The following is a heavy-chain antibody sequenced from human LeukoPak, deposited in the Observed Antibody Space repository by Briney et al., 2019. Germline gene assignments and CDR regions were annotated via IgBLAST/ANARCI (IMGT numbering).Heavy chain of an antibody. V-gene: IGHV4-59*01. J-gene: IGHJ6*03. Sequence: SETLSLTCTVSGGSISSYYWNWIRKPPGKGLEWIGYIYYTGHTNYNPSLKSRVTISVGTSKKQFSLKLNSVTAADTAVYYCARRGFIAAAGTPPYYYMDVWGKGTTVTVSS. CDR1: GGSISSYY. CDR3: ARRGFIAAAGTPPYYYMDV. D-gene: IGHD6-13*01. CDR2: IYYTGHT.